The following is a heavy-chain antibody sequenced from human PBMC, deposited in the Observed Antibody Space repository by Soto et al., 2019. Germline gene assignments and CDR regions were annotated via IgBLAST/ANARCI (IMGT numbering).Heavy chain of an antibody. V-gene: IGHV3-23*01. CDR2: ISGSGGST. CDR1: GFTFSSYA. Sequence: QPGGSLRLSCAASGFTFSSYAMSWVRQAPGKGLEWVSAISGSGGSTYYADSVKGRFTISRDNSKNTLYLQVNSLSAEDTAVYYCATSRERYNWNLDYWGQGTLVTVSS. CDR3: ATSRERYNWNLDY. J-gene: IGHJ4*02. D-gene: IGHD1-20*01.